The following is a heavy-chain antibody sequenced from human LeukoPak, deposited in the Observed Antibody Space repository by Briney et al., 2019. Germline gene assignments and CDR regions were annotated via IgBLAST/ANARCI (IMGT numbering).Heavy chain of an antibody. J-gene: IGHJ4*02. CDR2: IYHSGST. CDR3: ARAGVFDFWSGYSKYYGIDY. D-gene: IGHD3-3*01. CDR1: GGSISSSNW. V-gene: IGHV4-4*02. Sequence: SETLSLTCAVSGGSISSSNWWSWVRQPPGKGLEWIGEIYHSGSTNYNPSPKSRVTISVDKSKNQFSLKLSSVTAADTAVYYCARAGVFDFWSGYSKYYGIDYWGQGTLVTVSS.